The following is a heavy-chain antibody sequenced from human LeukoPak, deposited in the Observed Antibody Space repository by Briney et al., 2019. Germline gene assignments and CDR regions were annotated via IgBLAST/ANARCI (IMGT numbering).Heavy chain of an antibody. CDR2: ISGSGGST. CDR3: AKADILTGYPSFDY. Sequence: GGSLRLSCAASAFTFSSYAMSWDRQAQGKGLEWDSAISGSGGSTYYADSVKGRFTISRDNSKNTLYLQMNSLRAEDTAVYYCAKADILTGYPSFDYWGQGTLVTVSS. V-gene: IGHV3-23*01. J-gene: IGHJ4*02. CDR1: AFTFSSYA. D-gene: IGHD3-9*01.